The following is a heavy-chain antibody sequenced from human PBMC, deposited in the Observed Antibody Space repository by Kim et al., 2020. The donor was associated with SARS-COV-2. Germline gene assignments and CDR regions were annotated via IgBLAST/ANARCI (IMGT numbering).Heavy chain of an antibody. CDR3: ARGNTMIRGVIIILPYYHYYMDV. CDR1: GYTFTSYD. D-gene: IGHD3-10*01. V-gene: IGHV1-8*01. CDR2: MNPNSGNT. Sequence: ASVKVSCKASGYTFTSYDINWVRQATGQGLEWMGWMNPNSGNTGYAQKFQGRVTMTRNTSISTAYMELSSLRSEATAVYYCARGNTMIRGVIIILPYYHYYMDVWGKGTTVTVSS. J-gene: IGHJ6*03.